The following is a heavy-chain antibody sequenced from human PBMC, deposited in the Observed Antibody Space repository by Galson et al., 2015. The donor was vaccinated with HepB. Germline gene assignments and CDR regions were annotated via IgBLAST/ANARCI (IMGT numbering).Heavy chain of an antibody. CDR1: GFTFSSYA. CDR3: AKERITIFGVAKVAAFDY. Sequence: SLRLSCAASGFTFSSYAMSWVRQAPGKGLEWVSAISGSGGSTYYADSVKGRFTISRDNSKNTLYLQMNSLRAEGTAVYYCAKERITIFGVAKVAAFDYWGQGTLVTVSS. D-gene: IGHD3-3*01. CDR2: ISGSGGST. J-gene: IGHJ4*02. V-gene: IGHV3-23*01.